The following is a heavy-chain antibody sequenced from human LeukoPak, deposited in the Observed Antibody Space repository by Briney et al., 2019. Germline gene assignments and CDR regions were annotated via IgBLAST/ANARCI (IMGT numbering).Heavy chain of an antibody. D-gene: IGHD3-22*01. CDR3: ARARGYYDSSGYYEDFDY. Sequence: SETLSLTCTVSGGSISSYYWSWIRQPPGKGLEWIGYIYYSGSTNYNPSLKSRVTISVDTSKNQFSLKLSSVTAADTAVYYCARARGYYDSSGYYEDFDYWGQGTLVTVSS. CDR1: GGSISSYY. V-gene: IGHV4-59*01. J-gene: IGHJ4*02. CDR2: IYYSGST.